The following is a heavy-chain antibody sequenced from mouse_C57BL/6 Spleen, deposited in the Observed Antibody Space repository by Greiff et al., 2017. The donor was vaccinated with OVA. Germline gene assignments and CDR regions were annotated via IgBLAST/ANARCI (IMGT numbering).Heavy chain of an antibody. CDR3: ARHLDD. V-gene: IGHV1-82*01. Sequence: VQLVESGPELVKPGASVKISCKASGYAFSSSWMNWVKQRPGKGLEWIGRIYPGDGDTNYNGKFKGKATLTADKSSSTAYMQISSRTCEDSAVYFCARHLDDWGKGTTLTVSS. CDR2: IYPGDGDT. CDR1: GYAFSSSW. J-gene: IGHJ2*01.